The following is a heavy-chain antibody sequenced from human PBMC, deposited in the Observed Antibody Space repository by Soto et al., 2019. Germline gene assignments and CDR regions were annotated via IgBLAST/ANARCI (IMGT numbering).Heavy chain of an antibody. CDR1: GFTFSSYA. J-gene: IGHJ4*02. CDR3: AIPPDYGGKSLFDY. D-gene: IGHD4-17*01. Sequence: EVQLLESGGGLVQPGGSLRLSCAASGFTFSSYAMSWVRQAPGKGLEWVSAISGSGGSTYYADSVKGQFTISRDNSKNTLYLQMNSLRAEDTAVYYCAIPPDYGGKSLFDYWGQGTLVTVSS. V-gene: IGHV3-23*01. CDR2: ISGSGGST.